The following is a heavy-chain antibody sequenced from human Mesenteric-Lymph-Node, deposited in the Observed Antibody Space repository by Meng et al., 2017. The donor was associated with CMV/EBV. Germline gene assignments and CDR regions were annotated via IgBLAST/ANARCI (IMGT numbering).Heavy chain of an antibody. CDR1: GFSFSTYS. CDR3: AAWLLPPNYYGMDV. J-gene: IGHJ6*02. Sequence: GESLKISCAASGFSFSTYSMNWVRQAPGKGLEWVSLISSSSNYKYYADSVKGRFTISRDNAKNSLYLQMNSLRAEDTAVYYCAAWLLPPNYYGMDVWGQGTTVTVS. V-gene: IGHV3-21*01. D-gene: IGHD3-22*01. CDR2: ISSSSNYK.